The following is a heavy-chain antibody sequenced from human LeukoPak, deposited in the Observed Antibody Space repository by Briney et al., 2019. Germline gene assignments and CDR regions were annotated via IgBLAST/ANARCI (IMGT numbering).Heavy chain of an antibody. CDR3: SASLKTYCSGGKCHSDYYYYGMDV. CDR1: GFTFSGSA. V-gene: IGHV3-73*01. J-gene: IGHJ6*02. CDR2: IRSKANNYAA. D-gene: IGHD2-15*01. Sequence: GGSLRLSCVASGFTFSGSAIHWVRQASGKGLEWVGRIRSKANNYAAAYAASVEGRFTISRDDSKNTASLQINALKTEDSAVYYCSASLKTYCSGGKCHSDYYYYGMDVWGQGTTVTVSS.